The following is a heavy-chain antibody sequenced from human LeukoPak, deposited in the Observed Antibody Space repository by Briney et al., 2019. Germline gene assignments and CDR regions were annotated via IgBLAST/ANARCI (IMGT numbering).Heavy chain of an antibody. CDR3: ARVIRGYSYGPHFDY. Sequence: PGGYIRLSCAASGFTFSSYWMHWVRQAPGKGLGWVSRINSDGSSTSYADSVKGRFTISRDNAKNTLYLQMNSLRAEDTAVYYCARVIRGYSYGPHFDYWGQGTLVTVSS. J-gene: IGHJ4*02. D-gene: IGHD5-18*01. CDR1: GFTFSSYW. CDR2: INSDGSST. V-gene: IGHV3-74*01.